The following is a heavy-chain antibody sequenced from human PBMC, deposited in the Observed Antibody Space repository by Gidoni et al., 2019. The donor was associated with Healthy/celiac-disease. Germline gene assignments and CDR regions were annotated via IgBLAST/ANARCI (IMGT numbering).Heavy chain of an antibody. Sequence: QVQLVESGGGVVQPGRSLRLSCAASGFTFSSYGMHWVRQAPGKGLEWVAVISYDGSNKYYADSVKGRFTISRDNSKNTLYLQMNSLRAEDTAVYYCAKAGDGYNQKDFDYWGQGTLVTVSS. D-gene: IGHD5-12*01. CDR3: AKAGDGYNQKDFDY. CDR2: ISYDGSNK. V-gene: IGHV3-30*18. J-gene: IGHJ4*02. CDR1: GFTFSSYG.